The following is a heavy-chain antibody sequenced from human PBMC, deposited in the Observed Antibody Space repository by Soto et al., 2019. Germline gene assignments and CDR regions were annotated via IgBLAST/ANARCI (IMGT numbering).Heavy chain of an antibody. V-gene: IGHV4-34*01. CDR1: GGSFGGYY. J-gene: IGHJ6*03. CDR3: ASGRSGRKSNYYYYYYMDV. Sequence: PSETLSLTCAVHGGSFGGYYWSWVRQSPGKGLEWIGEINHSGSTNYNPSLKSRVTISVDTSKNQFSLKLSSVTAADTAVYYCASGRSGRKSNYYYYYYMDVWGKRTTVTVSS. CDR2: INHSGST. D-gene: IGHD3-3*01.